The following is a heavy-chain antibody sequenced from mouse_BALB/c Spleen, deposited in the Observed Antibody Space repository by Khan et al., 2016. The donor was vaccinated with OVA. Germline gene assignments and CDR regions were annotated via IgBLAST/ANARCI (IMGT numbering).Heavy chain of an antibody. CDR1: GFSLTSHG. CDR2: IWGDGST. V-gene: IGHV2-3*01. CDR3: SKKGYYGYGNACFAY. J-gene: IGHJ3*01. Sequence: VQLQEPGPGLVAPSQSLSITCTVLGFSLTSHGVSWVRQPPGKGLEWPGVIWGDGSTNYNSALTSRQSISKDNSKSQVFLKLNKPPTDDTATYYWSKKGYYGYGNACFAYWGQGTLVTVSA. D-gene: IGHD1-2*01.